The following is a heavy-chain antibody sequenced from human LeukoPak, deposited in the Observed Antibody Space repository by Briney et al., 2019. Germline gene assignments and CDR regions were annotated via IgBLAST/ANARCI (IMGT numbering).Heavy chain of an antibody. J-gene: IGHJ3*02. D-gene: IGHD2/OR15-2a*01. Sequence: GGSLRLSCAASGFTFSNFAMAWVRQVPEKGLEWVSFIRGGGAGAHYADSVRGRFTISRDNSKNTLYLEMNSLRADDTAVYYCAKASYCYGNDAFDIWGQGTKVTVSS. CDR3: AKASYCYGNDAFDI. CDR1: GFTFSNFA. CDR2: IRGGGAGA. V-gene: IGHV3-23*01.